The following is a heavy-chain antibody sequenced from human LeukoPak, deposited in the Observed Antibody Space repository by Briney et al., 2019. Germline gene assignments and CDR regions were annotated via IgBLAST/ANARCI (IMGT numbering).Heavy chain of an antibody. V-gene: IGHV3-48*03. CDR3: ARQISSFGVITYYFDY. D-gene: IGHD3-3*01. CDR2: IGSTGSPI. CDR1: GFTFSNYE. Sequence: GGSLRLSCAASGFTFSNYEMNWVRQPPGKGLEWVSYIGSTGSPIYSADSVRGRFTIPRDNAKNSLYLQMNSLRAEDTAVYYCARQISSFGVITYYFDYWGQGTLVTVSS. J-gene: IGHJ4*02.